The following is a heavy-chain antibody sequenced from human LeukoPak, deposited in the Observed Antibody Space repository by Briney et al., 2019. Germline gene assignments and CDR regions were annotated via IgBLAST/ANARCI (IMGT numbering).Heavy chain of an antibody. CDR2: IYTSGST. CDR3: ARGGGSYLPYYFDY. V-gene: IGHV4-61*02. D-gene: IGHD1-26*01. CDR1: GGSISSGSYY. Sequence: PSETLSLTCTVSGGSISSGSYYWRWIRQPAGKGLEWIGRIYTSGSTNYNPSLKSRVTISVDTSKNQFSLKLSSVTAADTAVYYCARGGGSYLPYYFDYWGQGTLVTVSS. J-gene: IGHJ4*02.